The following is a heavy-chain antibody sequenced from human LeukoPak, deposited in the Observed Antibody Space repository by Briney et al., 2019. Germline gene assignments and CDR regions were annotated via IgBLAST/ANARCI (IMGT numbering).Heavy chain of an antibody. Sequence: GGSLRLSCAASGFTFTNYVMNWVRQAPGKGLEWVSSISGTADKTYDADSVKGQFTISRDNSKNTLSLQMNSLRVEDTAKYYCARRGGSRGWGAFDIWGQGTIVTVSS. CDR3: ARRGGSRGWGAFDI. CDR2: ISGTADKT. V-gene: IGHV3-23*01. CDR1: GFTFTNYV. D-gene: IGHD6-19*01. J-gene: IGHJ3*02.